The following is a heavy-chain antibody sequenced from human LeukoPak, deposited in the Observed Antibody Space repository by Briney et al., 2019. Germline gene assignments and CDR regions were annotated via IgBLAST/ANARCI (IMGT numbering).Heavy chain of an antibody. V-gene: IGHV3-30*02. J-gene: IGHJ4*02. CDR3: AKGGSGSFVVATIFDY. D-gene: IGHD2-15*01. Sequence: PGGSLRLSCAASGFTFSNYGMHWVRQAPGKGLEWVAFIRYDGGNKYYADSVKGRFTTSRDNSKNTLYLQMNSLRAEDTAVYYCAKGGSGSFVVATIFDYWGQGTLVTVSS. CDR1: GFTFSNYG. CDR2: IRYDGGNK.